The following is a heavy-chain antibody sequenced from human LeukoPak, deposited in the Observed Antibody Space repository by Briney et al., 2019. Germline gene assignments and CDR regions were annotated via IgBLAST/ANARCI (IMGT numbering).Heavy chain of an antibody. J-gene: IGHJ5*02. CDR1: GGSISSGGYY. Sequence: SETLSLTCTVSGGSISSGGYYWSWIRQHPGKGLEWIGNIYYSGSTYYNPSLKSRVTISVDTSKNQFSLKLSSVSAADTAVYYCARVQYRSGYYYNWFDPWGQGTLVTVSS. CDR3: ARVQYRSGYYYNWFDP. D-gene: IGHD3-22*01. CDR2: IYYSGST. V-gene: IGHV4-31*03.